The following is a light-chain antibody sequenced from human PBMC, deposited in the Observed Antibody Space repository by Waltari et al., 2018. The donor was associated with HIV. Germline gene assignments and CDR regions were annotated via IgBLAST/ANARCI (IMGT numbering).Light chain of an antibody. Sequence: EIVMTQSPATLSVSPGERVALSCRASQSVGSALAWYQQKPGQVPRLRIYGASTRATGVPARFSGSGSETEFTLTISSLQSEDFAVYYCQQYNKWPLTFGGGTKVEIK. V-gene: IGKV3-15*01. CDR2: GAS. J-gene: IGKJ4*01. CDR1: QSVGSA. CDR3: QQYNKWPLT.